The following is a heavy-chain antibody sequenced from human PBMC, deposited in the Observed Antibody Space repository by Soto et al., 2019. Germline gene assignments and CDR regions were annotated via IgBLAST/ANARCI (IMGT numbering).Heavy chain of an antibody. CDR1: GFSLSTSGMC. CDR2: IAWDDDK. V-gene: IGHV2-70*01. CDR3: ARIPYDFWSGSRAGGHGMDV. J-gene: IGHJ6*02. Sequence: SGPTLVNPTQTLTLTCTFSGFSLSTSGMCVSWIRQPPGKALECLALIAWDDDKYYSTSLKTRLTISKDTSKNQVVLTMTNMDPVDTATYYCARIPYDFWSGSRAGGHGMDVWGQGTTVTVSS. D-gene: IGHD3-3*01.